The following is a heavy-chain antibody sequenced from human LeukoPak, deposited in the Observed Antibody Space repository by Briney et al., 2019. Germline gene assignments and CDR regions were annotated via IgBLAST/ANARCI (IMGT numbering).Heavy chain of an antibody. CDR1: GYTFTDYY. J-gene: IGHJ4*02. D-gene: IGHD3-22*01. CDR3: ARASYYYDSSGYPGYYFDY. CDR2: VNPNSGGT. V-gene: IGHV1-2*02. Sequence: ALVKVSCKASGYTFTDYYMHWVRQAPGQGLEWMGWVNPNSGGTNYAQKFQGRVTMTRDTSISTAYMELSRLRSDDTAVYYCARASYYYDSSGYPGYYFDYWGQGTLVTVSS.